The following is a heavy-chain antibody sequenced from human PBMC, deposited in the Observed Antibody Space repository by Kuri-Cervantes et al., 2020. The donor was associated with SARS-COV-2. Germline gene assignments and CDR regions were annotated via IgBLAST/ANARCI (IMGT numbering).Heavy chain of an antibody. J-gene: IGHJ6*02. D-gene: IGHD4-11*01. CDR2: ISGSGGST. Sequence: GESLKISCAASGFTFSSYAVSWVRQAPGKGLEWVSAISGSGGSTYYADSVKGRFTISRDNSKNTLYLQMNSLRAEDTAVYYCARCAFTDYSNYYYYYYYGMDVWGQGTTVTVSS. V-gene: IGHV3-23*01. CDR3: ARCAFTDYSNYYYYYYYGMDV. CDR1: GFTFSSYA.